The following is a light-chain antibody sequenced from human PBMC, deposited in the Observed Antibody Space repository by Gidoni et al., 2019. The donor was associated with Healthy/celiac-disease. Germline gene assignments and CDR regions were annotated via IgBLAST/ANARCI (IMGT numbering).Light chain of an antibody. V-gene: IGKV1-27*01. CDR2: AAS. J-gene: IGKJ1*01. Sequence: DIPMTQSPSSLSASVGDRVTITCRASQGISNYLAWYQQKPGKVPKLLIYAASTLQSGVPSRFSGSGSGTDFTLTISRLQPEDVATYYCQKYNSALWTFGQGTKVEIK. CDR1: QGISNY. CDR3: QKYNSALWT.